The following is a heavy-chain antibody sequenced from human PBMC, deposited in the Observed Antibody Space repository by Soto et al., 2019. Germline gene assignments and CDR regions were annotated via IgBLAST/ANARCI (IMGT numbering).Heavy chain of an antibody. Sequence: QVQLVESGGGLVKPGGSLRLSCAASGFTFSDYYMSWIRQAPGKGLEWVSYISSSGSTIYYADSVKGRFTISRDNGKNSLYLQMNSLRAEDTAVYYGARGPYDYVWGSDPPHFDYWGQGTLVTVSS. CDR2: ISSSGSTI. CDR1: GFTFSDYY. D-gene: IGHD3-16*01. J-gene: IGHJ4*02. CDR3: ARGPYDYVWGSDPPHFDY. V-gene: IGHV3-11*01.